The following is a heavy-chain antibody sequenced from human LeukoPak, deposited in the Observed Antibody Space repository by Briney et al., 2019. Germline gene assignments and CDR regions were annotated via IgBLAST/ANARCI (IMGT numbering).Heavy chain of an antibody. D-gene: IGHD3-10*01. V-gene: IGHV3-30-3*01. CDR3: AREGYYGSGSSSSLYFDY. CDR2: TSSDLNVK. Sequence: PGGSLRLSCAASGFTFRNYVIHWVRQAPGKGLEWVAVTSSDLNVKLYADSVKGRFTISRDNSRSTLYLQMNSLRPEDTAIYYCAREGYYGSGSSSSLYFDYWGQGTLVTVSS. CDR1: GFTFRNYV. J-gene: IGHJ4*02.